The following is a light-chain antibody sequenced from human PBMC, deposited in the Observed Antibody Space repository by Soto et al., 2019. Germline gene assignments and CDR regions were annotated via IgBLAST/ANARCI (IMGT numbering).Light chain of an antibody. CDR3: SSYTSATTYV. J-gene: IGLJ1*01. CDR1: SSDVGAYNY. Sequence: QSALTQPASVSGSPGQSITISCTGTSSDVGAYNYDSWYQQHHSGEAPKLIIYDVSHRPSGVSNRFSGSKSGNTASLTISGLQTEDEADYYCSSYTSATTYVFGTGTKVXVL. V-gene: IGLV2-14*03. CDR2: DVS.